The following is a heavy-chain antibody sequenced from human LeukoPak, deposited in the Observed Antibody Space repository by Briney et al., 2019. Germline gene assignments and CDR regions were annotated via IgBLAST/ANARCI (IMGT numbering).Heavy chain of an antibody. CDR2: IHPHGIF. CDR1: GGSCDDYY. J-gene: IGHJ4*02. V-gene: IGHV4-34*01. CDR3: SRGRDRSKAGDH. Sequence: SETLSLTCDVSGGSCDDYYCSWIRQPPGKGLEWIGEIHPHGIFYYNSSLMSRVTISIDTSKSRFSLRLTSVTAADTAIYYCSRGRDRSKAGDHWGQGSLVTVSS. D-gene: IGHD5-24*01.